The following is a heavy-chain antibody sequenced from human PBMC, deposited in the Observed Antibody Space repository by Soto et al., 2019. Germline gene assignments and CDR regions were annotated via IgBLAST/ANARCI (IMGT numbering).Heavy chain of an antibody. J-gene: IGHJ4*02. CDR1: GFTFTSSA. V-gene: IGHV1-58*01. Sequence: GASLKVSCKASGFTFTSSAVQWVRQARGQRLEWIGWIVVGSGNTNYAQKFQERVTITRDMSTSTAYMELSSLRSEDTAVYYCAADSSGYYESFDYWGQGTLVTVSS. CDR3: AADSSGYYESFDY. D-gene: IGHD3-22*01. CDR2: IVVGSGNT.